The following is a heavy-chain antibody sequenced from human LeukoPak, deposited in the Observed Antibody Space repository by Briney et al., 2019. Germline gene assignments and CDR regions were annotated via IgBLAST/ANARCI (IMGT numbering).Heavy chain of an antibody. D-gene: IGHD3/OR15-3a*01. J-gene: IGHJ4*02. Sequence: VQPEGSLTLSCAASGFTFSGYWMNWVRQTPGKGLEWVADIHPVGNSKTYADSVKGRFTISRNNANSILYLHLSSLRAEDAAVYYCAREGLTMGAFDYWGQGTLVTVSS. CDR1: GFTFSGYW. V-gene: IGHV3-7*01. CDR3: AREGLTMGAFDY. CDR2: IHPVGNSK.